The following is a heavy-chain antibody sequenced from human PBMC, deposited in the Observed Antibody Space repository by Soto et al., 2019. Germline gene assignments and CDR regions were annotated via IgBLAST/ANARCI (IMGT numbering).Heavy chain of an antibody. CDR3: AKPNLYCSSTSCYDN. Sequence: PGGSLRLACAASGFTVSNYAMSWVRQAPGKGLEWVSVISGSGGRTYYADSAKGRFTISRDNSKNTLYLQMNSLRAEDTAVYYCAKPNLYCSSTSCYDNWGQGTLVTVSS. D-gene: IGHD2-2*01. V-gene: IGHV3-23*01. J-gene: IGHJ4*02. CDR1: GFTVSNYA. CDR2: ISGSGGRT.